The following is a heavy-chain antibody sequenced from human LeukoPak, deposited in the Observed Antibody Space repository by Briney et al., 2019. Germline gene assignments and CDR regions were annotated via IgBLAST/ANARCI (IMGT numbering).Heavy chain of an antibody. CDR1: ALSFSTYA. CDR3: AKSMEPVVTYRYDFMDV. D-gene: IGHD1-26*01. Sequence: GRSLRLSCAAAALSFSTYAMTSVRHTPRKGRGWVSAITSIGGATYYAHSVKGRLTISRDNSKNTLYLKINVLRAQDTPVYYCAKSMEPVVTYRYDFMDVWGKGTTVTVSS. CDR2: ITSIGGAT. V-gene: IGHV3-23*01. J-gene: IGHJ6*03.